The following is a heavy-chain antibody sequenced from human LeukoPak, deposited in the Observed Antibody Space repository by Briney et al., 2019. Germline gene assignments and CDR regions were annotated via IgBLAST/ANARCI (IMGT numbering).Heavy chain of an antibody. J-gene: IGHJ6*02. V-gene: IGHV3-23*01. D-gene: IGHD5-18*01. CDR2: ISGSGGST. Sequence: GGSLRLSCAASGFTFSSYAMSWVRQAPGKGLEWVSAISGSGGSTYYADSVKGRFTISRDNSKNTLYLQMNSLKTEDTAVYYCTTADLYTYGYSSRAYYYYGMDVWGQGTTVTVSS. CDR3: TTADLYTYGYSSRAYYYYGMDV. CDR1: GFTFSSYA.